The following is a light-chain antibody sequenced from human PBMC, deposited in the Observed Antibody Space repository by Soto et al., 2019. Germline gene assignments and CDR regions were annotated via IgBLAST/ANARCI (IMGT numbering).Light chain of an antibody. CDR3: QQYDYRPYT. V-gene: IGKV1-33*01. CDR2: DAS. J-gene: IGKJ2*01. Sequence: DIQMTQSPSSLSASVGDRVTITCQASQDISNYLNWYQHKPGKAPKLLICDASNLETGVPSRFSGSGSGTDFTFTISSLQPEDSATYYCQQYDYRPYTFGQGTKLEIK. CDR1: QDISNY.